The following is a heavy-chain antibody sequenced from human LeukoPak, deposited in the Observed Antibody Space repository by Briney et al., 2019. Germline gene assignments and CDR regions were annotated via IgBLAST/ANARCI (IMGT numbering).Heavy chain of an antibody. J-gene: IGHJ5*02. D-gene: IGHD6-13*01. CDR1: GFVFSGYR. V-gene: IGHV3-7*03. CDR3: ASRHPDVAGP. CDR2: INEDGSKK. Sequence: GGSLRLSCAASGFVFSGYRMSWVRQAPGKGLEWVANINEDGSKKHYLDSVEGRFTISRDNSKSTLNLQMNSLRAEDTALYYCASRHPDVAGPWGQGTLVTVSS.